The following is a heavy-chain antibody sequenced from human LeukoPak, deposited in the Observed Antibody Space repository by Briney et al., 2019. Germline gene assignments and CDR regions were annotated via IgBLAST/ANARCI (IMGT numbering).Heavy chain of an antibody. D-gene: IGHD3-22*01. J-gene: IGHJ4*02. V-gene: IGHV3-23*01. CDR3: AKGSYYDSSGSFYFDY. CDR1: GFTFSSYA. Sequence: VGSLRLSCAASGFTFSSYAMSWVRQAPGKGLEWVSGISGSGDNTYYADSVKGRFTISRDNSKNTLYVQVNSLGTEDTAAYYCAKGSYYDSSGSFYFDYWGQGTLVTVSS. CDR2: ISGSGDNT.